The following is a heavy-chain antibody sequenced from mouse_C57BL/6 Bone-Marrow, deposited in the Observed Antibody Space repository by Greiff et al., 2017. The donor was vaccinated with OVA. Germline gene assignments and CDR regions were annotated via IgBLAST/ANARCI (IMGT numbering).Heavy chain of an antibody. CDR3: ARGHDGYYRWFAY. D-gene: IGHD2-3*01. CDR2: IYPGSGST. Sequence: VQLKQPGAELVKPGASVKMSCKASGYTFTSYWITWVKQRPGQGLEWIGDIYPGSGSTNYNEKFKSKATLTVDTSSSTAYMQLSSLTSEDSAVYYCARGHDGYYRWFAYWGQGTLVTVSA. CDR1: GYTFTSYW. V-gene: IGHV1-55*01. J-gene: IGHJ3*01.